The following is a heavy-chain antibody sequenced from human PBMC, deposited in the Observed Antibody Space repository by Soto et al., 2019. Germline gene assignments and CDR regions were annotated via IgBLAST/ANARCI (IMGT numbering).Heavy chain of an antibody. CDR3: AKDWLQVWFDP. J-gene: IGHJ5*02. V-gene: IGHV3-23*01. CDR1: GFTFSSYA. D-gene: IGHD5-12*01. CDR2: ISGSGGST. Sequence: EVQLLESGGGLVQPGGSLRLSCAASGFTFSSYAMSWVRQAPGKGLEWVSAISGSGGSTYYADSVKGRFTISRDKSKNSLYLKMNSLRAEDTAVYYCAKDWLQVWFDPWGQGTLVTVYS.